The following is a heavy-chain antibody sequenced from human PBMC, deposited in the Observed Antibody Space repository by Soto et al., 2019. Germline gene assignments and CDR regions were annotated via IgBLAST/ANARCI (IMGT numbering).Heavy chain of an antibody. CDR2: MNPNSGST. CDR3: ASRVGATSFDFDY. D-gene: IGHD1-26*01. V-gene: IGHV1-8*01. Sequence: QVQLVQSGAEMKKPGASVKVSCKASGYTFTSYDVNWVRLAPGQGLEWMGWMNPNSGSTDYAQKFQGRVTMTRNISISTAYMELSSLRSEDTAVYYCASRVGATSFDFDYWGQGTLVTVSS. J-gene: IGHJ4*02. CDR1: GYTFTSYD.